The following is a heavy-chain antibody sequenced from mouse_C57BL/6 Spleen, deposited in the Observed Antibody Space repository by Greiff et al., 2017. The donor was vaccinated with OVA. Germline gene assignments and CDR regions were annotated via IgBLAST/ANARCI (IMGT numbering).Heavy chain of an antibody. CDR1: GYTFTSYW. CDR2: IDPSDSYT. J-gene: IGHJ3*01. D-gene: IGHD2-4*01. V-gene: IGHV1-50*01. Sequence: VQLQQPGAELVKPGASVKLSCKASGYTFTSYWMQWVKQRPGQGLEWIGEIDPSDSYTNYNQKFKGKATLTVDTSSSTAYMQLSSLTSEDSAVYYCARSWDYDGFAYWGQGTLVTVSA. CDR3: ARSWDYDGFAY.